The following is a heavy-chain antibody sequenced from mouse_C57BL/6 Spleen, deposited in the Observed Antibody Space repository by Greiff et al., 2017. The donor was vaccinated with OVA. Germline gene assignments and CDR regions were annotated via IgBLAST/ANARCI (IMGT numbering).Heavy chain of an antibody. J-gene: IGHJ4*01. CDR1: GYTFTSYW. CDR3: ARSYGNYEAMDY. CDR2: IHPNSGST. V-gene: IGHV1-64*01. Sequence: QVQLQQPGAELVKPGASVKLSCKASGYTFTSYWMHWVKQRPRQGLEWIGMIHPNSGSTNYNEKFKSKATLTVDKSSSTAYMQLSSLTSEDSAVYYCARSYGNYEAMDYWGQGTSVTVSS. D-gene: IGHD2-1*01.